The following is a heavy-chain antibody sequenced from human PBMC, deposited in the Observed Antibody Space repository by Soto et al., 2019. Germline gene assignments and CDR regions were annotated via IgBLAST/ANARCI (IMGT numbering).Heavy chain of an antibody. V-gene: IGHV4-34*01. J-gene: IGHJ4*02. D-gene: IGHD6-6*01. CDR2: ISQSGHT. CDR3: ARAPKVSGSSQTRPDF. CDR1: SGSFSGYY. Sequence: QVQLHQWGAGLLKPSETLSLACSIYSGSFSGYYWSWIRQPPGKGLEWIGEISQSGHTNYSPSLKSRVSTSIDTSKKQFSLNLASLSSADTAVYYCARAPKVSGSSQTRPDFWGQGHLATVSS.